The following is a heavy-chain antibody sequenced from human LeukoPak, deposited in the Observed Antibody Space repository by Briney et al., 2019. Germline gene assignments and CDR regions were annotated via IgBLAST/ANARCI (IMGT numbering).Heavy chain of an antibody. V-gene: IGHV4-61*02. J-gene: IGHJ6*03. CDR2: IYTSGST. CDR1: GGSISSGSYY. Sequence: SQTLSLTCIVSGGSISSGSYYWSWIRQPAGKGLEWIGRIYTSGSTNYNPSLKSRITISVDTSKNQFSLKLSSVTAADTAVYYCARDHGSPKYYYYMDVWGKGTTVTVSS. CDR3: ARDHGSPKYYYYMDV.